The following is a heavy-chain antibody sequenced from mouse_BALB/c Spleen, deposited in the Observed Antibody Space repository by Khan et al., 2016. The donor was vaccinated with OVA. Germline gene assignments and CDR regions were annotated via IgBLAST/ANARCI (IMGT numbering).Heavy chain of an antibody. CDR2: ISNSGNT. CDR3: ASELGRYYAMDY. D-gene: IGHD4-1*01. J-gene: IGHJ4*01. V-gene: IGHV3-2*02. Sequence: EVQLQESGPGLVKPSQSLSLTCTVTGYSITSDYAWNWIRQFPGNKLVWMVYISNSGNTNYNPSLKSRISITRDTSKNQFFLQLNSVTTEDTATYYCASELGRYYAMDYWGQGTSVTVSS. CDR1: GYSITSDYA.